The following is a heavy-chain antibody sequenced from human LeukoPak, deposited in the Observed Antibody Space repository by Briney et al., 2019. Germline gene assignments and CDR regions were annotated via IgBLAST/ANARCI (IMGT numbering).Heavy chain of an antibody. D-gene: IGHD6-19*01. V-gene: IGHV1-69*04. CDR3: ATHARSSGWVNWFDP. CDR2: IIPILGIA. CDR1: GGTFSSCA. J-gene: IGHJ5*02. Sequence: SVKVSCKASGGTFSSCAISWVRQAPGQGLEWMGRIIPILGIANYAQKFQGRVTITADKSTSTAYMELSSLRSEDTAVYYCATHARSSGWVNWFDPWGQGTLVTVSS.